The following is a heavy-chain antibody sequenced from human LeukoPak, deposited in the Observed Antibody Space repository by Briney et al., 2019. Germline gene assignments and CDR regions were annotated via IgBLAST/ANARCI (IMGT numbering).Heavy chain of an antibody. Sequence: SETLSLTCTVSGGSISSSSYYWGWIRQPPGKGLEWIGSIYYSGSTYYNPSLKSRVTISVDTSKNQFSLKLSSVTAADTAVYYCASVRMVRGGGPGVFDYWGQGTLVTVSS. V-gene: IGHV4-39*01. J-gene: IGHJ4*02. CDR2: IYYSGST. CDR3: ASVRMVRGGGPGVFDY. CDR1: GGSISSSSYY. D-gene: IGHD3-10*01.